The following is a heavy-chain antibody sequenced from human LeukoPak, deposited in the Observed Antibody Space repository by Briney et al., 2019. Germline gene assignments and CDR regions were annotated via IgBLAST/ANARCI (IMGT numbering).Heavy chain of an antibody. CDR2: IYSDNT. V-gene: IGHV3-53*01. D-gene: IGHD4/OR15-4a*01. Sequence: GGSLRLSCAASGFTVSSNSMSWVRQAPGKGLEWGSFIYSDNTHYSDSVQGRFTISRDNSKNTLYLQMNSLRAEDTAVYYCASRAGAYSHPYDYWGQGTLVTVSS. CDR1: GFTVSSNS. J-gene: IGHJ4*02. CDR3: ASRAGAYSHPYDY.